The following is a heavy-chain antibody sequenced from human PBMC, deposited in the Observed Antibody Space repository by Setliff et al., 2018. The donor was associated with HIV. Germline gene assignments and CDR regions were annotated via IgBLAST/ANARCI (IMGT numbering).Heavy chain of an antibody. J-gene: IGHJ5*02. CDR2: IYYSGST. Sequence: PSETLSLTCTVSGGSISSHYWSWIRQPPGKGLEWIGSIYYSGSTNYNPSLKSRVTISVDTSKNQFSLELTSVTAADTAVYYCARGGTSSNWFDPWGQGTLVTVS. V-gene: IGHV4-59*11. D-gene: IGHD2-2*01. CDR1: GGSISSHY. CDR3: ARGGTSSNWFDP.